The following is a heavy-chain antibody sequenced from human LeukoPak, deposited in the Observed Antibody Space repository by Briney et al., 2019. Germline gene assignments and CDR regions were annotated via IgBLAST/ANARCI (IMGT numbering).Heavy chain of an antibody. D-gene: IGHD3-10*01. CDR1: GGSLIGYY. J-gene: IGHJ4*02. CDR2: INHSGST. Sequence: SETLSLTCAVYGGSLIGYYWSWIRQPPGKGLEWIGEINHSGSTNYSPSLKSRVTISVDTSKNQFSLKLSSVTAADTAVYYCARATMVRGVIGYWGQGTLVTVSS. CDR3: ARATMVRGVIGY. V-gene: IGHV4-34*01.